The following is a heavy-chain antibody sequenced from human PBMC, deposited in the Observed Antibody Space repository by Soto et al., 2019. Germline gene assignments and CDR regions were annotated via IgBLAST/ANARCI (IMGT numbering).Heavy chain of an antibody. D-gene: IGHD3-10*01. J-gene: IGHJ6*02. V-gene: IGHV3-30*18. CDR1: GFTFSSYG. CDR2: ISYDGSNK. CDR3: AKDPAADGSGSYPGV. Sequence: QVQLVESGGGVVQPGRSLRLSCAASGFTFSSYGMHWVRQAPGKGLEWVAVISYDGSNKYYADSVKGRFTISRDNSKNPLSLQMNSLRAEDTAVYYCAKDPAADGSGSYPGVGGQGTTVTVSS.